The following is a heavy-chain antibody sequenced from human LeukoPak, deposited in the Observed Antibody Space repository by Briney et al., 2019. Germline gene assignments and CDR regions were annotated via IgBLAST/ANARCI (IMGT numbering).Heavy chain of an antibody. CDR2: INQDGSEK. J-gene: IGHJ5*02. CDR1: GFTFSSYW. D-gene: IGHD5-24*01. CDR3: ARDVATISNWFDP. V-gene: IGHV3-7*01. Sequence: GGSLRLSCAASGFTFSSYWMSWVRQAPGKGLEWVANINQDGSEKYYVDSVKGRFTISRDNAKNSLYPQMNSLRAEDTAVYYCARDVATISNWFDPWGQGTLVTVSS.